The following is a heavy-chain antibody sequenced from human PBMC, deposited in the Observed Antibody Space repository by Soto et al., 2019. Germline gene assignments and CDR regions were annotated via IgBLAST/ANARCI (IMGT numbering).Heavy chain of an antibody. Sequence: PSETLSLTCTVSGGSISSGDYYWSWIRQPPGKGLEWIGYIYYSGSTYYNPSLKSRVTISVDTSKNQFSLKLSSVTAADTAVYYCATEGGGHKCYDPRGQGTLVTV. CDR2: IYYSGST. V-gene: IGHV4-30-4*01. CDR1: GGSISSGDYY. D-gene: IGHD2-15*01. J-gene: IGHJ5*02. CDR3: ATEGGGHKCYDP.